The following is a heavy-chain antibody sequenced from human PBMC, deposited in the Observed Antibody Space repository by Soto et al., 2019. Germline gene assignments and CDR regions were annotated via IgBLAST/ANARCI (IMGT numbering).Heavy chain of an antibody. Sequence: SETLSLTCTVSGGSISSSSYYWGWIRQPPGKGLEWIGSIYYSGSTYYNPSLKSRVTISVDTSKNQFSLKLSSVTAADTAVYYCARQGVLLWFGESTYGMDVWGQGTTVTVSS. CDR1: GGSISSSSYY. V-gene: IGHV4-39*01. D-gene: IGHD3-10*01. CDR3: ARQGVLLWFGESTYGMDV. CDR2: IYYSGST. J-gene: IGHJ6*02.